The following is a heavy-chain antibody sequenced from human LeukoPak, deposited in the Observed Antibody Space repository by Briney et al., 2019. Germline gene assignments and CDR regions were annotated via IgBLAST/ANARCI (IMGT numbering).Heavy chain of an antibody. V-gene: IGHV3-7*03. CDR2: IKEDGSQK. D-gene: IGHD1-14*01. CDR1: GFTFSSFW. J-gene: IGHJ3*02. Sequence: PGGSLRLSCAASGFTFSSFWMTWVRQAPGKGLEWVANIKEDGSQKYYVDSVKGRFTISRDNAKNSLFLQTNSLRAEDTAVYYCARDVLAAGATGTFDIWGQGTMVTVSS. CDR3: ARDVLAAGATGTFDI.